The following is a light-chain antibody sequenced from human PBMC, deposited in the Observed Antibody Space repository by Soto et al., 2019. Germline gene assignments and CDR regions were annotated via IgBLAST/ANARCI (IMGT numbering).Light chain of an antibody. Sequence: EIVLTQSPATLSLSPVEIASLSFSSSQSLNIIYLAWYQQKPGQAPRLLMYGASNRATGIPDRFSGSGSGTDFTLTISRLEPEDFAVYYCQQYGSSPTCGQGTRREIK. J-gene: IGKJ5*01. V-gene: IGKV3-20*01. CDR3: QQYGSSPT. CDR2: GAS. CDR1: QSLNIIY.